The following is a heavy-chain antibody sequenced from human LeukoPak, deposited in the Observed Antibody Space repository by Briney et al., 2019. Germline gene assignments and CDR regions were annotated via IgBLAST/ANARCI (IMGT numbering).Heavy chain of an antibody. V-gene: IGHV4-59*11. CDR3: ARDLVTVTKGFDI. CDR2: ISYIGTT. Sequence: SETLSLTCAVSGDSFSSHYWTWIRRPPGRGLEWIGYISYIGTTNYNPSLKSRVTISIDTSKNQFSLKLSSVTTADTAVYYCARDLVTVTKGFDIWGLGTMVSVSS. CDR1: GDSFSSHY. J-gene: IGHJ3*02. D-gene: IGHD4-17*01.